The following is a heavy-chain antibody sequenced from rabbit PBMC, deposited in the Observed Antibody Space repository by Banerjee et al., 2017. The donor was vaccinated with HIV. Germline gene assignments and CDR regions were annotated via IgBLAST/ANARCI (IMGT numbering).Heavy chain of an antibody. J-gene: IGHJ4*01. D-gene: IGHD4-1*01. V-gene: IGHV1S45*01. CDR2: IDGGSSGRG. Sequence: QEQLVESGGDLVQPEGSLTLTCKGSGFDFSSNAICWVRQAPGKGLEWIACIDGGSSGRGYYASWPKGRFTISKTSSTTVTLQMTSLTAADTATYFCARDLDDVIGWNFGWWGPGTLVTVS. CDR1: GFDFSSNA. CDR3: ARDLDDVIGWNFGW.